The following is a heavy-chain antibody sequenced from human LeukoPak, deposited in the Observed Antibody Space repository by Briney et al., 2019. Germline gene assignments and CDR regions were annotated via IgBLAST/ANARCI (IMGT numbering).Heavy chain of an antibody. CDR2: IYYSGST. Sequence: PSETLSLTCTVSGGSISSSSYYWGWIRQPPGKGLEWIGSIYYSGSTYYNPSLKSRVTISVDTSKNQFSLKLSPVTAADTAVYYCARGPYYDSSGHSYDYWGQGTLVTVSS. V-gene: IGHV4-39*01. CDR1: GGSISSSSYY. D-gene: IGHD3-22*01. J-gene: IGHJ4*02. CDR3: ARGPYYDSSGHSYDY.